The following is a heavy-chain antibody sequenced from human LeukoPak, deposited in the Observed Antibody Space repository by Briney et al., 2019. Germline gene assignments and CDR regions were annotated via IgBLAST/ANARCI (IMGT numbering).Heavy chain of an antibody. J-gene: IGHJ4*02. CDR2: IYNSGST. Sequence: PSETLSLTCTVSGGSISSGGYYWSWIRQHPGKGLEWIGYIYNSGSTNYNPSLKSRATISADTSKNQFSLKLSSVTAADTAVYYCVRDRELNYWGQGTLVTVSS. CDR1: GGSISSGGYY. V-gene: IGHV4-61*08. CDR3: VRDRELNY. D-gene: IGHD1-7*01.